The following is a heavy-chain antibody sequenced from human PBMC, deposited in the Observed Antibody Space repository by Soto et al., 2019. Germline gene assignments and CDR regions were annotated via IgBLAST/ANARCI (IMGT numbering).Heavy chain of an antibody. Sequence: GGSLRLSCAASGFTFSDYYMSWIRQAPGKGLERVSYISSSGSTIYYAESVKGRFTISRDNAKNSLYLQMNRLSAEDTAVYYCARLEGLGAFDIWGQGTMVTVSS. CDR3: ARLEGLGAFDI. V-gene: IGHV3-11*01. CDR1: GFTFSDYY. J-gene: IGHJ3*02. D-gene: IGHD1-1*01. CDR2: ISSSGSTI.